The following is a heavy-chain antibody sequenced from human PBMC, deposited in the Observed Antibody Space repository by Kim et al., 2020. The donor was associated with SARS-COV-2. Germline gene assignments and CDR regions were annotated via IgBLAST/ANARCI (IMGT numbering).Heavy chain of an antibody. Sequence: SETLSLTCTVSGGSISSSSYYWGWIRQPPGKGLEWIGSIYYSGSTYYNPSLKSRVTISVDTSKNQFSLKLSSVTAADTAVYYCARHRIVGATMSWDYWGQGTLVTVSS. CDR1: GGSISSSSYY. CDR3: ARHRIVGATMSWDY. D-gene: IGHD1-26*01. V-gene: IGHV4-39*01. J-gene: IGHJ4*02. CDR2: IYYSGST.